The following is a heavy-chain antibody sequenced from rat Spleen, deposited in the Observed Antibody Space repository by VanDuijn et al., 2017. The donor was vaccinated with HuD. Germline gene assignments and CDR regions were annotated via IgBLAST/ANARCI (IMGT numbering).Heavy chain of an antibody. V-gene: IGHV3-1*01. CDR3: ARRSITTAWYLDF. D-gene: IGHD1-10*01. Sequence: EVQLQESGPGLVKPSQSLSLTCSVTGYSITSNFWGWIRKFPGNKMEWMGFINYSGSTSYIPSLKSRISINRDTSKNHFFLHLNSGTTGDKATYYCARRSITTAWYLDFWCPGTMVTVS. CDR1: GYSITSNF. CDR2: INYSGST. J-gene: IGHJ1*01.